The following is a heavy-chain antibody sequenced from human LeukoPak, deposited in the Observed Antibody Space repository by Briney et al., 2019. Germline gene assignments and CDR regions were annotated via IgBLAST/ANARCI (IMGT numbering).Heavy chain of an antibody. CDR3: AGSYDFWSGYPY. D-gene: IGHD3-3*01. CDR2: IIPIFGTA. CDR1: GGTFSSYA. Sequence: SSVKVSCKASGGTFSSYAISWVRQAPGQGLEWMGGIIPIFGTANYAQKFQGRVTITADESTSTAYMELSSLRSEDTAVYYCAGSYDFWSGYPYWDQGTLVTVSS. J-gene: IGHJ4*02. V-gene: IGHV1-69*01.